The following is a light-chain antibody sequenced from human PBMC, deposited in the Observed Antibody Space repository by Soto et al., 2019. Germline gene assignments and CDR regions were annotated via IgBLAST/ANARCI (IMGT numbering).Light chain of an antibody. V-gene: IGLV2-23*02. Sequence: QSALTQPASVSGSPGQSITIPCTGTSGDVGSYNLVSWYQQHPGKAPKLMIYEVTERPSGVSNRFSGSKSGNTASLTISGLQPEDEADYYCCSYAGNSEVFGTGTKVT. J-gene: IGLJ1*01. CDR2: EVT. CDR1: SGDVGSYNL. CDR3: CSYAGNSEV.